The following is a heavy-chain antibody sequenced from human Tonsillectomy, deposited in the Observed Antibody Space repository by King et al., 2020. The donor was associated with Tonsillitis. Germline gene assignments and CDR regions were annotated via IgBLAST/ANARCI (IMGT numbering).Heavy chain of an antibody. CDR1: GYTFTSYG. D-gene: IGHD3-3*01. V-gene: IGHV1-18*01. CDR3: ARDGRTGITIFGVVISYNSYYYYMDV. J-gene: IGHJ6*03. CDR2: ISAYNGNT. Sequence: QLVQSGAEVKKPGASVKVSCKASGYTFTSYGISWVRQAPGQGLEWMGWISAYNGNTNYAQKLQGRVTMTTDTSTSTAYMELRSLRSDDTAVYYCARDGRTGITIFGVVISYNSYYYYMDVWGKGTTVTVSS.